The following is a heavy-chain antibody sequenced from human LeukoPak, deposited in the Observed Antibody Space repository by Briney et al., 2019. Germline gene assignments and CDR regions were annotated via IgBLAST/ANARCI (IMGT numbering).Heavy chain of an antibody. CDR3: ASPSLSVSNGYDSPFVY. Sequence: ASVKVSCKASGGTFSSFAISWVRQAPGQGLEWMGGIIPIFGTANYAPNFQGRVMIIADESTSTAYMELSSLRSEDTAVYYCASPSLSVSNGYDSPFVYWGQGTLVTVSS. D-gene: IGHD5-12*01. CDR1: GGTFSSFA. CDR2: IIPIFGTA. J-gene: IGHJ4*02. V-gene: IGHV1-69*13.